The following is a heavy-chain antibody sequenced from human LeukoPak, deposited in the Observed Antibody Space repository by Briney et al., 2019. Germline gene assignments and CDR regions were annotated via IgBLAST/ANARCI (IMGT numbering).Heavy chain of an antibody. CDR3: VREERGLAIDY. V-gene: IGHV3-64*02. CDR1: GFIFRNYA. J-gene: IGHJ4*02. CDR2: ISSSGDNT. D-gene: IGHD5-12*01. Sequence: GGSLRLSCAASGFIFRNYAMHWVRQAPGKGLEYVSAISSSGDNTCYGDSVKGRFIISRDNSKNTLSLQMSSLRVEDTAVYYCVREERGLAIDYWGQGTLVTVSS.